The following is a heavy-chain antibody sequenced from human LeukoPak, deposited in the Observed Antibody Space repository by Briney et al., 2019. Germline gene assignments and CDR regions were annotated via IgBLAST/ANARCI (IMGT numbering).Heavy chain of an antibody. CDR2: IYSGGSI. CDR3: ATTYYYGTGSFDS. V-gene: IGHV3-53*01. Sequence: GGSLRLSCAASGFVVSSNYMSWVRQAPGRGLEWVSVIYSGGSIYYADSVKGRFTISRDKSKNTLYLQMNSLRAEDTAVYYCATTYYYGTGSFDSWGQGTLATVSS. J-gene: IGHJ4*02. D-gene: IGHD3-10*01. CDR1: GFVVSSNY.